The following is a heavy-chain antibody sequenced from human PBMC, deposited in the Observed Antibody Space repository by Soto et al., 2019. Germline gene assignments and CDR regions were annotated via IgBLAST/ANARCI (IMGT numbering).Heavy chain of an antibody. CDR1: GGSISSGGYY. J-gene: IGHJ4*02. D-gene: IGHD5-18*01. CDR2: IYYSGST. V-gene: IGHV4-31*03. CDR3: ARDLKDGYSHFDY. Sequence: KASETLSLTCTVSGGSISSGGYYWSWIRQHPGKGLEWIGYIYYSGSTYYNPSLKSRVTISVDTSKNQFSLKLSSVTAADTAVYYCARDLKDGYSHFDYWGQGTLVTVSS.